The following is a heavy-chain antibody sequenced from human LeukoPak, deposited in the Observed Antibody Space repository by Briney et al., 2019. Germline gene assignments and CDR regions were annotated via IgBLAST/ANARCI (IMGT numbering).Heavy chain of an antibody. CDR1: GGSISGGASY. CDR3: ARGPDTVTYYYYYYMDV. CDR2: IYDDGGA. Sequence: SQTLSLTCTVSGGSISGGASYWSWIRRPAGKRLEWIGRIYDDGGADYNPSLKSRVIMSVDTSKNQFSLKLSSVTAADTAVYYCARGPDTVTYYYYYYMDVWGKGTTVTVSS. D-gene: IGHD4-11*01. J-gene: IGHJ6*03. V-gene: IGHV4-61*02.